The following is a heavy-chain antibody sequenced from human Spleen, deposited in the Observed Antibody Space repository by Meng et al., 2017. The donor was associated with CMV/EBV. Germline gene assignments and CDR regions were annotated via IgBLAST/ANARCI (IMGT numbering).Heavy chain of an antibody. CDR1: GYTFTGYY. CDR3: ARELMVRGGPSAY. Sequence: QVQLVQSGAEVKKPGASVKVSCKASGYTFTGYYIHWVRQAPGQGLEWMGRINPNSDGTIYAQDFKGRVTITRDTSINTAYMELSRLRSDDTAVYFCARELMVRGGPSAYWGQGTLVTVSS. V-gene: IGHV1-2*06. D-gene: IGHD3-10*01. J-gene: IGHJ4*02. CDR2: INPNSDGT.